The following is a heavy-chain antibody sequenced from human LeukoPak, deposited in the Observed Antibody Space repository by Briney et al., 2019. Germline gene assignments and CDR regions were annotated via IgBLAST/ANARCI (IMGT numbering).Heavy chain of an antibody. CDR1: GGSFSGYY. CDR3: ARGEYIKGEEAGAPNYFDY. V-gene: IGHV4-34*01. CDR2: INHSGST. Sequence: SETLSLTCAAYGGSFSGYYWSWIRQPPGKGLEWIGEINHSGSTNYNPSLKSRVTISVDTSKNQFSLKLSSVTAADTAVYYCARGEYIKGEEAGAPNYFDYWGQGTLVTVSS. J-gene: IGHJ4*02. D-gene: IGHD6-13*01.